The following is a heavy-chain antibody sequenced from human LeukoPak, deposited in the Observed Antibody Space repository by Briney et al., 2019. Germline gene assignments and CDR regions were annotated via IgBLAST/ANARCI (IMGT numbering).Heavy chain of an antibody. D-gene: IGHD6-6*01. CDR1: GGSISSYY. CDR3: ATLAGAARRFYYYYGMDV. J-gene: IGHJ6*02. Sequence: SETLSLTCTVSGGSISSYYWGWIRQPPGKGLEWIGSIYYSGSTYYNPSLKSRVTISVDTSKNQFSLKLSSVTAADTAVYYCATLAGAARRFYYYYGMDVWGQGTTVTVSS. CDR2: IYYSGST. V-gene: IGHV4-39*01.